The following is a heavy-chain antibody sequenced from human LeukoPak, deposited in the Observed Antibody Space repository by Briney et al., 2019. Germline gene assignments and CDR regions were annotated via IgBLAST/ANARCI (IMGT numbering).Heavy chain of an antibody. D-gene: IGHD5-18*01. V-gene: IGHV4-59*01. CDR2: IYYSGST. CDR3: ARWGDGYIDY. J-gene: IGHJ4*02. Sequence: SETLSLTCTVSGGSISSYYWNWVRQPPGKGLEWIGYIYYSGSTNYNPSLKSRVTISVDTSKNQFSLKLSSVTAADTAVYYCARWGDGYIDYWGQGTLVTVSS. CDR1: GGSISSYY.